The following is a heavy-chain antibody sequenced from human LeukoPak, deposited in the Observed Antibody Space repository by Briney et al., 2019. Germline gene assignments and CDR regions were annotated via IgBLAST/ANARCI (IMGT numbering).Heavy chain of an antibody. CDR3: ARDDYDFWSGPRGLDP. CDR2: IYTSGST. Sequence: SETLSLTCTVSGGSISSYYWSWIRQPAGKGLEWIGRIYTSGSTNYNPSLKSRVTMSVDTSKNQFSLKLSSVTAADTAVYYCARDDYDFWSGPRGLDPWGQGTLVTVSS. V-gene: IGHV4-4*07. J-gene: IGHJ5*02. CDR1: GGSISSYY. D-gene: IGHD3-3*01.